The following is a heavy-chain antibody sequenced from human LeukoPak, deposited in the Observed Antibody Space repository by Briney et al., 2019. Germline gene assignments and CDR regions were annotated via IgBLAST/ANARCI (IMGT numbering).Heavy chain of an antibody. V-gene: IGHV3-30*03. D-gene: IGHD6-13*01. J-gene: IGHJ4*02. Sequence: GGSLRLSCAASGFTFSSYGMHWVRQAPGKGLGWVAFISSDGNKNYYEDSVKGRFTISRDNSKNTLFLQMSSLRPEDTAVYYCARLGSSWNFDYWGQGTLVTVSS. CDR3: ARLGSSWNFDY. CDR2: ISSDGNKN. CDR1: GFTFSSYG.